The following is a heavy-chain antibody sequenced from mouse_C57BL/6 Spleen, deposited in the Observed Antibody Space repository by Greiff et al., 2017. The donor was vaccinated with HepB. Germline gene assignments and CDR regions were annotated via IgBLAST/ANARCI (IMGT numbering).Heavy chain of an antibody. V-gene: IGHV1-26*01. CDR3: ARGIAMDS. CDR2: INPNNGGT. Sequence: EVQLQQSGPELVKPGASVKISCKASGYTFTDYYMNWVKQSHGKSLEWIGDINPNNGGTDYNQKFKDRATLTVDKSSTTAYMELRSLTSEDSAVYYCARGIAMDSWGQGTSVTVSS. CDR1: GYTFTDYY. J-gene: IGHJ4*01.